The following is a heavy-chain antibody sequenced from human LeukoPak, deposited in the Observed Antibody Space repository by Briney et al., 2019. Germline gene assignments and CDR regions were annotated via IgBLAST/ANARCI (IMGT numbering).Heavy chain of an antibody. Sequence: PGGSLRLSRAASRFTFSSYSMNWVRQAPGKGLEWVSSISSSSSYIYYADSVKGRFTISRDNAKNSLYLQMNSLSGEDTAVYYCARDYTMIVVEPYFDYWGQGTLVTVSS. CDR1: RFTFSSYS. CDR2: ISSSSSYI. J-gene: IGHJ4*02. V-gene: IGHV3-21*01. CDR3: ARDYTMIVVEPYFDY. D-gene: IGHD3-22*01.